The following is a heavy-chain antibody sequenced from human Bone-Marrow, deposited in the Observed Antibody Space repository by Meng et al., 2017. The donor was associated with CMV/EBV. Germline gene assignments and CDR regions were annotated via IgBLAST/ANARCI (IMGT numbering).Heavy chain of an antibody. V-gene: IGHV3-74*01. CDR3: ARDPYCSSNSCYMGGSGWYYHYYGMDV. D-gene: IGHD2-2*02. CDR2: INSDGSST. Sequence: GGSLRLSWAASGFTFSSYWMHWVRQAPGKGLVWVSRINSDGSSTSYADSVKGRFTISRDNAKNTLYLQMNSVRPEDTAVYYCARDPYCSSNSCYMGGSGWYYHYYGMDVWGQGTTVTVSS. CDR1: GFTFSSYW. J-gene: IGHJ6*02.